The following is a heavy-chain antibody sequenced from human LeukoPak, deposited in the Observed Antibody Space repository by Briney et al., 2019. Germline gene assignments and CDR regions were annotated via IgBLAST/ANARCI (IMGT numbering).Heavy chain of an antibody. CDR3: ARVKGCSSTSCYTARGWGNWFDP. Sequence: SGTLSLTCAVYVGSFRGYYWSWIPHTPRKRLQWIWEIYHSVSINYNPSLKSRVTISVDTSKNQFSLKLSSVTAADTAVYYCARVKGCSSTSCYTARGWGNWFDPWGQGTLVTVSS. CDR1: VGSFRGYY. D-gene: IGHD2-2*02. J-gene: IGHJ5*02. CDR2: IYHSVSI. V-gene: IGHV4-34*01.